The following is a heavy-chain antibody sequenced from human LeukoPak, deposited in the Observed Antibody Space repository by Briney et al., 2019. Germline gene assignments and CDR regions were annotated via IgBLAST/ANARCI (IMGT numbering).Heavy chain of an antibody. CDR2: ISYDGSNK. V-gene: IGHV3-30*04. D-gene: IGHD3-9*01. CDR3: ARGLPVLRYFASDY. Sequence: GGSLTLSCAASGFTFSSYAMHWVRQAPGKGLEWVAVISYDGSNKYYADSVKGRFTISRDNSKNTLYLQMNSLRAEDTAVYYCARGLPVLRYFASDYWGQGTLVTVSS. CDR1: GFTFSSYA. J-gene: IGHJ4*02.